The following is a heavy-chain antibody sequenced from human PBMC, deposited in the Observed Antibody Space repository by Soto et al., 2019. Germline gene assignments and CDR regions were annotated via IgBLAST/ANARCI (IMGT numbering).Heavy chain of an antibody. J-gene: IGHJ6*02. CDR2: IKSKTDGGTT. D-gene: IGHD3-3*01. CDR1: GFTFSNAC. V-gene: IGHV3-15*07. CDR3: TTLKGIDFWSATYGMDV. Sequence: EVQLVESGGGLVKPGGSLRLSCAASGFTFSNACMNWVRQAPGKGLEWVGRIKSKTDGGTTDYAAPVKGRFTISRADSRHTLYLQMNSLRTEDTALYYCTTLKGIDFWSATYGMDVWGQGTTVTVSS.